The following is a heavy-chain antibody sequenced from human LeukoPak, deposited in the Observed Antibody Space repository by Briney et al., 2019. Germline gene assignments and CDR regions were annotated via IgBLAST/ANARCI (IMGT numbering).Heavy chain of an antibody. Sequence: SETLSLTCTVSGGSISRYYWSWIRQPPGKGLEWIGYKDYSGSTNYNPSLKSRVTISVDTSKNQFSLKLSSVTAADTAVYYCARRGAIGLNWGQGTLVTVSS. V-gene: IGHV4-59*12. CDR3: ARRGAIGLN. D-gene: IGHD3/OR15-3a*01. CDR2: KDYSGST. J-gene: IGHJ4*02. CDR1: GGSISRYY.